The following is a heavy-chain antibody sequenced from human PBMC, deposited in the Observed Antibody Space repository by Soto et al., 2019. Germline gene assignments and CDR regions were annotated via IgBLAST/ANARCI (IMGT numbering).Heavy chain of an antibody. Sequence: EVQLVESGGGLVKPGGSLRLSCAASGFTFSSYSMNWVRQAPGKGLEWVSSISSSSSYIYYADSVKGRFTISRDNAKNSLYLQMNSLRAEDTAVYYCARYREEEQQLVDLYMDVWGKGTTVTVSS. D-gene: IGHD6-13*01. CDR1: GFTFSSYS. CDR3: ARYREEEQQLVDLYMDV. V-gene: IGHV3-21*01. CDR2: ISSSSSYI. J-gene: IGHJ6*03.